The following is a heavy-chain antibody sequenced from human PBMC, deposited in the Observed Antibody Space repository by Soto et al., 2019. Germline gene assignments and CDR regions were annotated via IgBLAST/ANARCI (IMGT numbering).Heavy chain of an antibody. Sequence: SETLSLTCTVSGVSMSTYYWSWIRQPPGKGLEYIGYSHYSGGTDYNPSFKSRATISIDRSKNQFSLKLSSVTAADTAVYFCARGGWYVDLWGRGTLVTVSS. V-gene: IGHV4-59*01. CDR1: GVSMSTYY. D-gene: IGHD6-19*01. CDR3: ARGGWYVDL. CDR2: SHYSGGT. J-gene: IGHJ4*02.